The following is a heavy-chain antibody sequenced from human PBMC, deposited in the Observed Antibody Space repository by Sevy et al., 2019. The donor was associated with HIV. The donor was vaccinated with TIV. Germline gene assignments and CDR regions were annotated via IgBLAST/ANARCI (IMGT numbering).Heavy chain of an antibody. J-gene: IGHJ6*02. D-gene: IGHD6-13*01. V-gene: IGHV3-7*01. CDR3: ARESQQLVRGYHYGMDV. CDR1: GLTFSSYW. Sequence: GGSLRLSCAASGLTFSSYWMSWVRQAPGKGLEWVADIKQDGSEKYYVDSVKGRFTISRDNAKNSLYLQMNSLRAEDTAVYYCARESQQLVRGYHYGMDVWGQWTTVTVSS. CDR2: IKQDGSEK.